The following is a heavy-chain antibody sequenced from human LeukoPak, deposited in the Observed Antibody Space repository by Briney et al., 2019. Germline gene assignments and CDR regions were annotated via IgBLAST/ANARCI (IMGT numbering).Heavy chain of an antibody. Sequence: IPSETLSLTCTVSGGSISSYYWSWIRQPPGKGLEWIGYIYYSGSTNYNPSLKSRVTISVDTSKNQLSLKLSSVTAADTAVYYCARGLGPDCSSTSCYTPFDYWGQGTLVTVSS. CDR2: IYYSGST. CDR3: ARGLGPDCSSTSCYTPFDY. J-gene: IGHJ4*02. D-gene: IGHD2-2*02. V-gene: IGHV4-59*12. CDR1: GGSISSYY.